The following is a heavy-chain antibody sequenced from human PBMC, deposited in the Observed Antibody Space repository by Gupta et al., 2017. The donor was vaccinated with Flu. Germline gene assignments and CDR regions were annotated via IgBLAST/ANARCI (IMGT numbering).Heavy chain of an antibody. Sequence: QVQLVQSGAEVKKPGASVTVSCKASGYTFTAYYIQGVRQAPGQGLEWMGWINPNTGGTNYAQRFRGRVTMTWDTSINTAYMELTRLRSDDTAGDYCAGGEVNWGWGYWGQGTLVSVSS. V-gene: IGHV1-2*02. CDR3: AGGEVNWGWGY. CDR1: GYTFTAYY. J-gene: IGHJ4*02. CDR2: INPNTGGT. D-gene: IGHD7-27*01.